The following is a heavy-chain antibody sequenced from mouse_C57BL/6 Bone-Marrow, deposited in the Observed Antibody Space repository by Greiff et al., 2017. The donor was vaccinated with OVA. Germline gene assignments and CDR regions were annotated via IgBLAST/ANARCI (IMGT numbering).Heavy chain of an antibody. V-gene: IGHV3-6*01. D-gene: IGHD2-3*01. J-gene: IGHJ3*01. CDR2: ISYDGSN. Sequence: EVQLQESGPGLVKPSQSLSLTCSVTGYSITSGYYWNWIRQFPGNKLEWMGYISYDGSNNYNPSLKNRISITRDTSKNQFFLKLNSVTTEDTATYYCARDNYDGYYWFAYWGQGTLVTVSA. CDR1: GYSITSGYY. CDR3: ARDNYDGYYWFAY.